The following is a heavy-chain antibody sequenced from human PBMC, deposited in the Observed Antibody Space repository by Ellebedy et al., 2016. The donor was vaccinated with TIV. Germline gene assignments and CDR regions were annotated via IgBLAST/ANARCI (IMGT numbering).Heavy chain of an antibody. CDR3: AKGGVGAHFDY. V-gene: IGHV3-23*01. J-gene: IGHJ4*02. D-gene: IGHD1-26*01. Sequence: GESLKISXAASGFTLSNYGMTWVRQAPGKGLERVSFISDSGGTTYYADSVKGRFTISRDNSKNTLYLQMNSLRAEDTAVYYCAKGGVGAHFDYWGQGTLVTVSS. CDR1: GFTLSNYG. CDR2: ISDSGGTT.